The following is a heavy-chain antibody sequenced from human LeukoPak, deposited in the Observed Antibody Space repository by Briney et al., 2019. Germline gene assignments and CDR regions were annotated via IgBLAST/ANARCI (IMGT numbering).Heavy chain of an antibody. Sequence: PSETLSLTCAVYGGSFSGNYWGWVRQPPGKGLEWIGEINHSGSTNYNPSLKSRVTISVDTSKNQFSLKLSSVTAADTAVYYCARASGFRTKTIDYWGQRTLVTVSS. V-gene: IGHV4-34*01. J-gene: IGHJ4*02. CDR2: INHSGST. D-gene: IGHD3/OR15-3a*01. CDR3: ARASGFRTKTIDY. CDR1: GGSFSGNY.